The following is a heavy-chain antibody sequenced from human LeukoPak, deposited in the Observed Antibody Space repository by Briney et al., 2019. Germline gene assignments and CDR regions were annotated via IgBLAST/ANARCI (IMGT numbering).Heavy chain of an antibody. V-gene: IGHV4-59*13. Sequence: SETLSLTCKVSGVSITTYYWSWIRQSPGKGLEWIGYISHTGTTDYNPSLKSRVTFSVDTSKNEFSLKLTSVTAADTAVYYCAREANYYGSGSYFEGTFDYWGQGTLVTVSS. J-gene: IGHJ4*02. CDR3: AREANYYGSGSYFEGTFDY. CDR2: ISHTGTT. D-gene: IGHD3-10*01. CDR1: GVSITTYY.